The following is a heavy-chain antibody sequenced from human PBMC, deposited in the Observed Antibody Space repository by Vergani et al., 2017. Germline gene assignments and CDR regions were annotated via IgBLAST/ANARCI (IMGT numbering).Heavy chain of an antibody. V-gene: IGHV3-15*01. J-gene: IGHJ4*02. D-gene: IGHD2-2*01. CDR2: IKSKTDGGTT. CDR1: GFTFSNAW. CDR3: TTRVVPAATSLFVDY. Sequence: EVQLVESGGGLVKPGGSLRLSCAASGFTFSNAWMSWVRQAPGKGLEWVGRIKSKTDGGTTDYAAPVKGRFTISRDDSKNTLYLQMNSLKTEDTAVYYCTTRVVPAATSLFVDYWGQGTLVTVSS.